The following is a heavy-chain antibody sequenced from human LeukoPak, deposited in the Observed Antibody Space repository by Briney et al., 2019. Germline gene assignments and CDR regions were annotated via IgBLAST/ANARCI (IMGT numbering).Heavy chain of an antibody. V-gene: IGHV4-4*07. D-gene: IGHD4-17*01. J-gene: IGHJ6*03. Sequence: SETLSLTCTVSGGSISSYYWSWIRQPAGKGLEWIGRIYTSGSTNYNPSLKSRVTMSVDTSKNQFSLKLSSVTAADTAVYYCARDQYGDPHHWYYYYMDVWGKGTTVTVSS. CDR2: IYTSGST. CDR3: ARDQYGDPHHWYYYYMDV. CDR1: GGSISSYY.